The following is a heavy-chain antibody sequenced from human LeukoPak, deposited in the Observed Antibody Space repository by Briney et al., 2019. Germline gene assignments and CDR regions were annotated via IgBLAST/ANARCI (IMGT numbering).Heavy chain of an antibody. CDR1: GGSISSSSYY. CDR2: IYYSGST. V-gene: IGHV4-39*07. CDR3: AMMNPVGAGY. J-gene: IGHJ4*02. D-gene: IGHD1-26*01. Sequence: PSETLSLTCTVSGGSISSSSYYWGWIRQPPGKGLEWIGSIYYSGSTYYNPSLKSRVTISVDTSKNQFSLKLSSVTAADTAVYYCAMMNPVGAGYWGQGTLVTVSS.